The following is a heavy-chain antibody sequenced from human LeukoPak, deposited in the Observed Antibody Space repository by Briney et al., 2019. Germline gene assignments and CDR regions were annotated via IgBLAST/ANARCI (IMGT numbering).Heavy chain of an antibody. CDR1: GFTFSSYN. CDR2: ITSGTTYI. CDR3: ARSSTLIAPSTN. D-gene: IGHD2-21*01. V-gene: IGHV3-21*01. Sequence: PGGSLRLSCAASGFTFSSYNMNWVRQAPGKGLEWVSSITSGTTYIYYAESVKGRFTVSRDNAKNSLYLQMNSLRAEDTAIYYCARSSTLIAPSTNWGQGTLVTVSS. J-gene: IGHJ4*02.